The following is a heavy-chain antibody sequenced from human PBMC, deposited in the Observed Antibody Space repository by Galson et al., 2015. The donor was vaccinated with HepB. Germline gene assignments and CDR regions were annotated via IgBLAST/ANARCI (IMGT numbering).Heavy chain of an antibody. D-gene: IGHD2-21*01. CDR3: ATRPLGQCISDNCSGADY. Sequence: SLRLSCAASGFTFGKYAMSWVRQAPGKGLEWVSGIRYTGDSTYYSDSVKGRFTISRDNSKSTLYLQMSNLIAEDTAVYYCATRPLGQCISDNCSGADYWGQGTLVTVSP. J-gene: IGHJ4*02. CDR2: IRYTGDST. CDR1: GFTFGKYA. V-gene: IGHV3-23*01.